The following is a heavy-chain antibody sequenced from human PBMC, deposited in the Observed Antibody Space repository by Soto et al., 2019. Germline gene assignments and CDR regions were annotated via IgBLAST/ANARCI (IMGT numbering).Heavy chain of an antibody. Sequence: LRLSCAASGFTFSNFAMNWVRQAPGKGPEWVSAITNTGARTFYADSVRGRFTISRDNSNSTLYLQMNALRADDTAEYYCAKGAGPSESDRLWGQGTLVTAPQ. CDR3: AKGAGPSESDRL. CDR2: ITNTGART. J-gene: IGHJ4*02. D-gene: IGHD3-22*01. V-gene: IGHV3-23*01. CDR1: GFTFSNFA.